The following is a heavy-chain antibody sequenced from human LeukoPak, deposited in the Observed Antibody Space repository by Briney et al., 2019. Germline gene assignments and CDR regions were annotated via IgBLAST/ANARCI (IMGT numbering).Heavy chain of an antibody. CDR1: GGSISSSNW. CDR3: ARKGTYSDYWRFPEPKLSYGLDV. CDR2: IYHSGST. V-gene: IGHV4-4*02. J-gene: IGHJ6*02. D-gene: IGHD3-3*01. Sequence: PSGTLSLTCAVSGGSISSSNWWSWVRQPPGKGLEWIGEIYHSGSTDYNPSLKSRVTISVDKSKNQFSLQLSSVTAADTAVYYCARKGTYSDYWRFPEPKLSYGLDVWGQGTTDTVSS.